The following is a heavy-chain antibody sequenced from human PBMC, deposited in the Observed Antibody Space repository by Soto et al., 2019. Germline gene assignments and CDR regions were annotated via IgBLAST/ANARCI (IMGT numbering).Heavy chain of an antibody. CDR3: ARSLSSGYSGPAWFDP. Sequence: QVQLVQSGAEVKKPGASVKISCKASGYTFATYAIHWVRQAPGQRLEWMGWINAGNGDTGHSQKFQGRITITSDTSASTAYMELSSLRSEDTAVYYCARSLSSGYSGPAWFDPWGQGSLDTVSS. J-gene: IGHJ5*02. CDR2: INAGNGDT. D-gene: IGHD5-12*01. CDR1: GYTFATYA. V-gene: IGHV1-3*01.